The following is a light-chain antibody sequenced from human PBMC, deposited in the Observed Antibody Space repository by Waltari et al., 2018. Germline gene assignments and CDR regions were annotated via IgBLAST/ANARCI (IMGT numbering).Light chain of an antibody. J-gene: IGKJ2*01. CDR2: EAS. Sequence: EIVLTQSPATLSLSPGERATLSCRASQSVSSYLAWYQQKPGQAPRLPIYEASNRATGIPARFSGSGSGTDFTLTISSLEPEDFAVYYCQQRSNWPPLFGQGTKLEIK. V-gene: IGKV3-11*01. CDR3: QQRSNWPPL. CDR1: QSVSSY.